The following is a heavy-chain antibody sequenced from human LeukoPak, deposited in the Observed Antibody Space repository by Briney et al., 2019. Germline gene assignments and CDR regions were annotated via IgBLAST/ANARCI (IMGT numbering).Heavy chain of an antibody. J-gene: IGHJ5*02. D-gene: IGHD6-13*01. CDR2: ISSSSSYI. CDR1: GFTFSSYS. V-gene: IGHV3-21*01. CDR3: ARDVSLVAAGANWFDP. Sequence: GGSLRLSCAASGFTFSSYSMNWVRQAPGKGLEWVSSISSSSSYIYYADSVKGRFTISRDNAKNSLYLQMNSLRAEDTAVYYCARDVSLVAAGANWFDPWGQGTLVTVSS.